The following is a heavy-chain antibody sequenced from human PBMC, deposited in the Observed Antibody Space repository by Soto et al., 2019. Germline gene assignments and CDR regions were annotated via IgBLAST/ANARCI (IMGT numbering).Heavy chain of an antibody. CDR1: GDSFNNDG. Sequence: QVQLVQSGAEVKKPGSSVKVSCKASGDSFNNDGVNWVRQAPGQGLEWVGGIIPHFGPAKYPQKFQGGSLVTADTTTNTAFMELLSLTSDDTAIDYCARGALLDWHNYFALDVWGQGTSVTVSS. CDR2: IIPHFGPA. J-gene: IGHJ6*02. D-gene: IGHD3-9*01. CDR3: ARGALLDWHNYFALDV. V-gene: IGHV1-69*06.